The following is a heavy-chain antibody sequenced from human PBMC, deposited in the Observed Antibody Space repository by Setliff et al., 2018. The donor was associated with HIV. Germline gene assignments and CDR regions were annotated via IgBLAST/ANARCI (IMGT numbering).Heavy chain of an antibody. CDR3: ATEGYNRPLDY. J-gene: IGHJ4*02. Sequence: VGSLRLSCAASGFTFINTWMSWVRQAPGKGLEWVGRIKSRADGWPTDYAAPVKGRFIISTDDSKKTLYLQMNSLKTEDTAVYYCATEGYNRPLDYWGQGTLVTVSS. V-gene: IGHV3-15*01. D-gene: IGHD5-12*01. CDR1: GFTFINTW. CDR2: IKSRADGWPT.